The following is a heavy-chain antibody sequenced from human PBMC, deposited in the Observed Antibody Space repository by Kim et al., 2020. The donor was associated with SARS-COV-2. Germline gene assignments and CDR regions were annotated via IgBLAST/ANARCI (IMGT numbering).Heavy chain of an antibody. D-gene: IGHD4-17*01. CDR1: GYTFTEFS. V-gene: IGHV1-24*01. CDR2: IDPESGET. J-gene: IGHJ3*01. Sequence: ASVKVSCKASGYTFTEFSMHWVRQAPGQGLEWMGWIDPESGETIYAQKFQGRVTMTGDTSTDTAYMELSSLRSEDTAVYYCATEFLTVGAFDFWGQGTMVTVSS. CDR3: ATEFLTVGAFDF.